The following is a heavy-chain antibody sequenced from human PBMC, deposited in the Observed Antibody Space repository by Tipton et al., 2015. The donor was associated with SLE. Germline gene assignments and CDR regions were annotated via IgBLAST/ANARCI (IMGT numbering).Heavy chain of an antibody. CDR1: GFTFSSYG. Sequence: SLRLSCAASGFTFSSYGMHWVRQAPGKGLEWVAFIRYDGSNKYYADSVKGRFTSSRDNAKNTLYLQMNSLRPEDTAVYYCASWLESSGDYYSLRYWGQGTLVTVSS. V-gene: IGHV3-30*02. CDR3: ASWLESSGDYYSLRY. J-gene: IGHJ4*02. CDR2: IRYDGSNK. D-gene: IGHD3-10*01.